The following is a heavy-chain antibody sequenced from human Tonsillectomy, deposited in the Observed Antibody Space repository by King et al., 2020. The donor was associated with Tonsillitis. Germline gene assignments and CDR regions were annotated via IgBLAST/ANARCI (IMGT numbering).Heavy chain of an antibody. CDR2: ITWDGGSA. CDR1: GFTFDDYT. V-gene: IGHV3-43*01. CDR3: VKEQKKYFEA. Sequence: VQLVESGGVVVQPGGSLRLSCVASGFTFDDYTMHWVRQAPGKGLEWVCLITWDGGSAYYGDSVKGRFTISRDNSENSLYLQMNSLRTEDTALYYCVKEQKKYFEAWGQGTLVTVSS. J-gene: IGHJ4*02. D-gene: IGHD2/OR15-2a*01.